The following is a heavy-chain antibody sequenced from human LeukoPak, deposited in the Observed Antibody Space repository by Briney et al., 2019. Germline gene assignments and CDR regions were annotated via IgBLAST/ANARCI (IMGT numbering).Heavy chain of an antibody. V-gene: IGHV4-59*01. CDR2: IYYSGST. CDR1: GGSISNYY. Sequence: SETLSLTCTVSGGSISNYYWSWIRQPPGKGLEWIGYIYYSGSTNYNPSLKSRVTISVDTSKNQFSLKLSPVAAADTAVYYCARDSGWDPFDYWGQGTLVTVSS. D-gene: IGHD6-19*01. CDR3: ARDSGWDPFDY. J-gene: IGHJ4*02.